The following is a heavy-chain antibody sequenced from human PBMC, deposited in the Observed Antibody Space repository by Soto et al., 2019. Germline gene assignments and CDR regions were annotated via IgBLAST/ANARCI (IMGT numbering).Heavy chain of an antibody. Sequence: SETLSLTCAVYGGSFSGYYWSWIRQPPGKGLEWIGEINHSGSTNYNPSLKSRVTISVDTSKNQFSLKLSSVTAADTAVYYCASGGPYLGYSNYERGWFDPWGQGTLVTVSS. D-gene: IGHD4-4*01. J-gene: IGHJ5*02. CDR1: GGSFSGYY. CDR2: INHSGST. CDR3: ASGGPYLGYSNYERGWFDP. V-gene: IGHV4-34*01.